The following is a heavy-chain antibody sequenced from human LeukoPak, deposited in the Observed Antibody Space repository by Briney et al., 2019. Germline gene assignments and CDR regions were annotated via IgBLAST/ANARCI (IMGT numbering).Heavy chain of an antibody. CDR2: INGRGDDT. CDR3: ARYFDNTAYSWRRFDY. V-gene: IGHV3-23*01. CDR1: SGFA. D-gene: IGHD2-21*02. Sequence: GGSLRLSCAAFSGFAMSWVRQAPGRGLEWVSAINGRGDDTYYPDSVKGRFTISRDNARDSLYLQMNSLRPEDTAVYYCARYFDNTAYSWRRFDYWGQGVLVTVSS. J-gene: IGHJ4*02.